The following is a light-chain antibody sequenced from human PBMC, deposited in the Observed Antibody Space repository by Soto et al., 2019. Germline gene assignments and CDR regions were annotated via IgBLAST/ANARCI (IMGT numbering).Light chain of an antibody. V-gene: IGKV3-20*01. CDR1: HTITSDY. CDR3: QHYGGSPYT. CDR2: GAS. J-gene: IGKJ2*01. Sequence: IVLTQSPGTLSLSPGERATLSCIASHTITSDYLAWYQHKPGQAPRVLIHGASTRATGMPDRFSGSGSGTDCTLTISRLEHEDFAGYYCQHYGGSPYTFGQGTKIEI.